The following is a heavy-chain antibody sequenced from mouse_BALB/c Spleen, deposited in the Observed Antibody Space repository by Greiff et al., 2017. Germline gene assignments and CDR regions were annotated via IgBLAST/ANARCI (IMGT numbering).Heavy chain of an antibody. CDR2: IYPGNVNT. J-gene: IGHJ4*01. D-gene: IGHD2-14*01. V-gene: IGHV1S56*01. Sequence: QVQLKESGPELVKPGASVRISCKASGYTFTSYDIHWVKQRPGQGLEWIGWIYPGNVNTKYNEKFKGKATLTADKSSSTAYMQLSSLTSEDSAVYFCSRYGYDGYALDYWGQGTSVTVSS. CDR1: GYTFTSYD. CDR3: SRYGYDGYALDY.